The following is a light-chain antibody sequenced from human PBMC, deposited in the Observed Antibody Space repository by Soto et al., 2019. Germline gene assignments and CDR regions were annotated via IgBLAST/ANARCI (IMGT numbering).Light chain of an antibody. V-gene: IGKV1-27*01. Sequence: IQMAQSPSTLSASVGDTVTITCRASQSISVSLAWYQQKPGKVPKLLIYAASTLQSGVPSRFSGSGSGTDFTLTISSLQPEDVATYYCQKYNSAPRTFGQGTKVDIK. CDR1: QSISVS. J-gene: IGKJ1*01. CDR2: AAS. CDR3: QKYNSAPRT.